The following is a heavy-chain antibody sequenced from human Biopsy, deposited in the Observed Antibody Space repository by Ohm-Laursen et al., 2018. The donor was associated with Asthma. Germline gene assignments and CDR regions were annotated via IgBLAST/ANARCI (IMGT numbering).Heavy chain of an antibody. CDR2: ISASGNST. CDR1: GFTVSRDH. Sequence: SLRLSCAASGFTVSRDHMFWVRQAPGKGPERVSTISASGNSTYYGDSVKGRFTISRDNSKNTLFLHMNSLRADDTAVYYCAKGMDTFDIWGQGTLVTVSS. V-gene: IGHV3-23*01. CDR3: AKGMDTFDI. J-gene: IGHJ3*02. D-gene: IGHD5-18*01.